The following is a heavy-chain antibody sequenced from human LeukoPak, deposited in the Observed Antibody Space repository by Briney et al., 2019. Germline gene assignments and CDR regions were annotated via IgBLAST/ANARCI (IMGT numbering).Heavy chain of an antibody. CDR1: GFTFSSYS. CDR2: ISSSSSYI. Sequence: GGSLRLSCAASGFTFSSYSMNWVRQAPGKGLEWVSSISSSSSYIYYADSVKGRFTISRDNAKNSLYLQMNSLRAEDTAVYYCARDSYGDTSPDYWGQGTLVTVSS. J-gene: IGHJ4*02. D-gene: IGHD4-17*01. V-gene: IGHV3-21*01. CDR3: ARDSYGDTSPDY.